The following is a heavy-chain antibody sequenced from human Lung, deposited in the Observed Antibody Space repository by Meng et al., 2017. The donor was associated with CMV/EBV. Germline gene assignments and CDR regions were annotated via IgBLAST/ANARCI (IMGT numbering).Heavy chain of an antibody. J-gene: IGHJ6*02. CDR3: WRVTGVGMGYYYGLDV. V-gene: IGHV3-21*06. Sequence: GESLKISCAASGFTFTIYKMNWVRQAAGQGLEWIASISSTGDSTYYAYSVRGRCSISRVNARNAVFLQMDSLRAKDTDVYYCWRVTGVGMGYYYGLDVWGHGXTVTVSS. CDR1: GFTFTIYK. D-gene: IGHD3-3*01. CDR2: ISSTGDST.